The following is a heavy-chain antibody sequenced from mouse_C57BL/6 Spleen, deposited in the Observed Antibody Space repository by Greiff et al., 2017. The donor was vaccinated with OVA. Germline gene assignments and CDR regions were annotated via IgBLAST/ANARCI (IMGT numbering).Heavy chain of an antibody. J-gene: IGHJ3*01. D-gene: IGHD1-1*01. CDR2: IDPSDSYT. Sequence: VQLQQPGAELVKPGASVKLSCKASGYTFTSYWMQWVQQRPGQGLEWIGEIDPSDSYTNYNQKFKGKATLTVDTSSSTAYMQLSSLTSDDSAVYYCARPYYYGSRAWFAYWGQGTLVTVSA. CDR1: GYTFTSYW. V-gene: IGHV1-50*01. CDR3: ARPYYYGSRAWFAY.